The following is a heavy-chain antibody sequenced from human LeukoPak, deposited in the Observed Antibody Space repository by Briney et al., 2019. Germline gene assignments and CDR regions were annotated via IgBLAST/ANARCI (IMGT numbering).Heavy chain of an antibody. CDR3: ARDAKYYYGSRTYFFFEY. Sequence: SETLSLTCTVSGGSISSYYWSWIRQPAGKGLEWIGHIYTSGTTNYNPSLKSRVTMSIDTSKNQFSLKLSSVTAADTAIYYCARDAKYYYGSRTYFFFEYWGQGTLLSVSS. D-gene: IGHD3-10*01. V-gene: IGHV4-4*07. CDR1: GGSISSYY. CDR2: IYTSGTT. J-gene: IGHJ4*02.